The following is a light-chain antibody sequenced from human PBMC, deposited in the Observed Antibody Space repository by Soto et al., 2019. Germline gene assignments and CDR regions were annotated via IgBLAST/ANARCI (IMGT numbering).Light chain of an antibody. CDR1: QNINTA. CDR3: QQYGSSGT. J-gene: IGKJ1*01. CDR2: GAS. Sequence: EIVMTQSPASLSVSPGERVALSCRASQNINTALAWYQQKPGQAPRLLIYGASNRATGIPDRFSGSGSGTDFTLTISRLEPEDFAVYYCQQYGSSGTFGQGTKVDIK. V-gene: IGKV3-20*01.